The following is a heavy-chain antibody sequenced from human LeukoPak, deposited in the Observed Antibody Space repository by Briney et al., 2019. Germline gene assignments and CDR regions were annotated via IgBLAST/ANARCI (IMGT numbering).Heavy chain of an antibody. CDR2: INPNSGGT. D-gene: IGHD6-6*01. V-gene: IGHV1-2*02. CDR1: GYTLTELS. Sequence: GASVTVSCKVSGYTLTELSMHWVRQAPGQGLEWMGWINPNSGGTNYAQNFQGRVTMTRDTSISTAYMELSRLRSDDTAVYYCARDVFAEYSTHHRFDPWGQGTLVIASS. CDR3: ARDVFAEYSTHHRFDP. J-gene: IGHJ5*02.